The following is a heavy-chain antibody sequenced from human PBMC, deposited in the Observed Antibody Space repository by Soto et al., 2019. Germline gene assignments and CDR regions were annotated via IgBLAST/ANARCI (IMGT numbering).Heavy chain of an antibody. V-gene: IGHV4-4*07. CDR2: IYTSGST. D-gene: IGHD5-12*01. Sequence: QVQLQESGPGLVKPSETLSLTCTVSGGSISSYYWSWIRQPAGKGLEWIGRIYTSGSTDYNPSLKSRVTMSIDTSKNPFSLKVTSLTAADTAVYYCARKRTEEIHSGEDFDYWCQGSLVTVSS. CDR3: ARKRTEEIHSGEDFDY. CDR1: GGSISSYY. J-gene: IGHJ4*02.